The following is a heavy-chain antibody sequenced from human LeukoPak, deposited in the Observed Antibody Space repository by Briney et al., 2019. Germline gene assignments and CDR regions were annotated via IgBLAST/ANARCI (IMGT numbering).Heavy chain of an antibody. D-gene: IGHD6-19*01. V-gene: IGHV4-34*01. CDR3: ARQRSSGLRVEDY. CDR2: INHSGGT. Sequence: SETLSLTCAVYGGSFSGYYWSWIRQPPGKGLEWIGEINHSGGTNYNPSLKSRVTISVDTSKNQFSLKLSSVTAADTAVYYCARQRSSGLRVEDYWGQGTLVTVSS. J-gene: IGHJ4*02. CDR1: GGSFSGYY.